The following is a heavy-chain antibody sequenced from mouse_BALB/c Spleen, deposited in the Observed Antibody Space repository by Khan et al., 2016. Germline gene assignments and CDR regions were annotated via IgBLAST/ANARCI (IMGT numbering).Heavy chain of an antibody. J-gene: IGHJ2*01. CDR2: TNPTNGRT. CDR3: ARSKEIVDKNFDY. V-gene: IGHV1S81*02. D-gene: IGHD1-1*01. CDR1: GYTFTSYW. Sequence: QVQLQQPGAELVKAGASVKMSCNASGYTFTSYWMHWVKQRPGQGLEWIAETNPTNGRTYYNEKFKSKATLTVDKSSSTAYMLLSGPTFEDSAVYYCARSKEIVDKNFDYWGQGTTLTVSS.